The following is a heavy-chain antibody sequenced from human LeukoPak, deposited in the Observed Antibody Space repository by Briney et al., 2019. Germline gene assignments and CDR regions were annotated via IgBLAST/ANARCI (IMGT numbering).Heavy chain of an antibody. Sequence: GGSLRLSCAASGFTFSSYGMSWVRQAPGKGLEWVSAISGSGGSTYYADSVKGRFTISRDNSKNTLYLQMNSLRAEDTAVYYCAKDSSGWPAAFFDYWGQGTLVTVSS. D-gene: IGHD6-19*01. J-gene: IGHJ4*02. CDR2: ISGSGGST. CDR1: GFTFSSYG. V-gene: IGHV3-23*01. CDR3: AKDSSGWPAAFFDY.